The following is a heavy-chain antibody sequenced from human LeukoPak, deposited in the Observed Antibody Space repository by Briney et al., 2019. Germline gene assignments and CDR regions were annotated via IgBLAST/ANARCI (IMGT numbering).Heavy chain of an antibody. J-gene: IGHJ4*02. D-gene: IGHD6-19*01. CDR2: FSGSGGST. CDR3: ATSGIAVAGRY. Sequence: PGGSLRLSCAASGFTFSSYAMSWVRQAPGKGLECISGFSGSGGSTYYADSVKGRFTISRDNSKNTLYLQMNSLRAEDTAVYYCATSGIAVAGRYWGQGTLVTVSS. V-gene: IGHV3-23*01. CDR1: GFTFSSYA.